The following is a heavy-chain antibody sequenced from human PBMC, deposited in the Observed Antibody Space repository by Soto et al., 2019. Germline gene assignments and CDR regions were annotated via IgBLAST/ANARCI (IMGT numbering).Heavy chain of an antibody. J-gene: IGHJ5*02. CDR2: ISGSGFKK. CDR3: AKNQGVELVPIANVDWFEP. CDR1: CFIFENFG. V-gene: IGHV3-23*01. D-gene: IGHD1-26*01. Sequence: GSLRLSCAASCFIFENFGMSWFRQSPGKVLEWISSISGSGFKKYYADSVKGRFTISRDNSKSTVYLELNNLSAEDTAVYHCAKNQGVELVPIANVDWFEPWGQGSVVTVSS.